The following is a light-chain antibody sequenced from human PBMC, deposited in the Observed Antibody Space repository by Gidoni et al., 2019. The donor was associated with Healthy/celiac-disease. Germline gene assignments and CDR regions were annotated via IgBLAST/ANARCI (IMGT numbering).Light chain of an antibody. J-gene: IGKJ3*01. CDR2: GAS. Sequence: ERVMTQSPATLSVSPGDRATLSCRASQSVSSNLAWYQQKPGQAPRLLIYGASTRATGIPARFSGSGSGTDFTLTISSLQSEDFAVYYCQQYNNWLVTFGPGTKVDIK. V-gene: IGKV3-15*01. CDR1: QSVSSN. CDR3: QQYNNWLVT.